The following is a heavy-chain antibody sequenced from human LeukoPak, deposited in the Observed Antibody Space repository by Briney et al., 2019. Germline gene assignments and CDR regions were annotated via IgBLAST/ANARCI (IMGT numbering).Heavy chain of an antibody. CDR3: ARASYGQAYDIDY. CDR2: IYYSGST. CDR1: GGSISSYY. J-gene: IGHJ4*02. D-gene: IGHD3-10*01. V-gene: IGHV4-59*07. Sequence: SDTLSLTCTVSGGSISSYYWSWIRQPPGKGLEWIGYIYYSGSTNYNPSLTSRVTISVGRSKNQFSLKLSSVTAADTAVYNCARASYGQAYDIDYWGQGTLVTVSS.